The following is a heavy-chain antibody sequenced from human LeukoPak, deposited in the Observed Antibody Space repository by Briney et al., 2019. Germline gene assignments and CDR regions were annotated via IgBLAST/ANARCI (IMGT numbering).Heavy chain of an antibody. CDR2: ISYDGSNK. Sequence: GRSLRLSCAASGFTFSSYAMHWVRQAPGKGLEWVAVISYDGSNKYYADSVKGRFTISRDNSKNTLYLQMNSLRAEDTAVYYCARVPIRITMVRGVTLDYWGQGTLVTVSS. V-gene: IGHV3-30-3*01. D-gene: IGHD3-10*01. CDR1: GFTFSSYA. J-gene: IGHJ4*02. CDR3: ARVPIRITMVRGVTLDY.